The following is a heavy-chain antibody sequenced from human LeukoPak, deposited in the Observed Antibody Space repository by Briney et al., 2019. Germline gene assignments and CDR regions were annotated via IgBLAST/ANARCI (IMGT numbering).Heavy chain of an antibody. CDR3: ARGTPYYDILTGYYRYYFDY. V-gene: IGHV1-2*02. CDR2: INPNSGGT. D-gene: IGHD3-9*01. J-gene: IGHJ4*02. CDR1: GYTFTGYY. Sequence: ASVKVSCKASGYTFTGYYMHWVRQAPGQGLEWMGWINPNSGGTNYAQKFQGRVTMTRDTSISTAYMELSRLRSDDTAVYYCARGTPYYDILTGYYRYYFDYWGQGTLVTVTS.